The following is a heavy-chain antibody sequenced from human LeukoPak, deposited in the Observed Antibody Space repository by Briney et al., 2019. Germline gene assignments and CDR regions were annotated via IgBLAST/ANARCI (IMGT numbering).Heavy chain of an antibody. CDR2: IYHSGST. CDR3: ARVVTKHGITGTRPWFDP. J-gene: IGHJ5*02. CDR1: GYSISSAYY. Sequence: SETLSLTCTVSGYSISSAYYWGWIRQPPGKGLDWIANIYHSGSTYYNPSLKSRVTISLDTSKNQFSLKLSSVTAADTAVYYCARVVTKHGITGTRPWFDPWGQGTLVTVSS. V-gene: IGHV4-38-2*02. D-gene: IGHD1-7*01.